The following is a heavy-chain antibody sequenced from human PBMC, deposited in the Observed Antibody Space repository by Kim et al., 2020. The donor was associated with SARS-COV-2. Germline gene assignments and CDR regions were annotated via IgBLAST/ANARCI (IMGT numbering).Heavy chain of an antibody. J-gene: IGHJ6*02. CDR1: GGSFSGYY. CDR2: INHSGST. Sequence: SETLSLTCAVYGGSFSGYYWSWIRQPPGKGLEWIGEINHSGSTNYNPSLKSRVTISVDTSKNQFSLKLSSVTAADTAVYYCARDTITMVRGVIRVGYYYYYGMDVWGQGTTVTVSS. D-gene: IGHD3-10*01. V-gene: IGHV4-34*01. CDR3: ARDTITMVRGVIRVGYYYYYGMDV.